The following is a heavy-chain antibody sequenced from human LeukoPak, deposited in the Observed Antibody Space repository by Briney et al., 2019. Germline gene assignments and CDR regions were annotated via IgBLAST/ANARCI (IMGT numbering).Heavy chain of an antibody. CDR2: IYSGGST. V-gene: IGHV3-53*01. J-gene: IGHJ4*02. D-gene: IGHD3-3*01. CDR3: AKETFFDFWSGPGDY. Sequence: PGGSLRLSCAASGFTVSSNYMSWVRQAPGKGLEWVSVIYSGGSTYYADSVKGRFTISRDNSKNTLYLQMNSLRAEDTAVYYCAKETFFDFWSGPGDYWGQGTLVTVSS. CDR1: GFTVSSNY.